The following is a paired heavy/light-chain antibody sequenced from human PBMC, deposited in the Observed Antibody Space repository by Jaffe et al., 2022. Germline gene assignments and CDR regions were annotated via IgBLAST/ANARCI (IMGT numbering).Heavy chain of an antibody. CDR1: GFTLGDYF. Sequence: VQPVESGGGLVQPGRSLRLSCSASGFTLGDYFVTWFRQGPGKGLEWVGYIRNKAYGGTTEYAASVKSRFTISRDDSKSIAYLQMNSLKIEDTAMYYCGASVPGRPFDYGGQGTLVAVSS. V-gene: IGHV3-49*03. CDR3: GASVPGRPFDY. CDR2: IRNKAYGGTT. J-gene: IGHJ4*02. D-gene: IGHD1-1*01.
Light chain of an antibody. Sequence: DFQMTQSPSSLSASVGDRVTITCRASQDITNYLAWYQQKPGKVPKLLIYAASTLQPGVPSRFSGSGSGTDFTLTISSLQPEDVASYYCQKYNSAPLTFGGGTKVEIK. V-gene: IGKV1-27*01. J-gene: IGKJ4*01. CDR2: AAS. CDR3: QKYNSAPLT. CDR1: QDITNY.